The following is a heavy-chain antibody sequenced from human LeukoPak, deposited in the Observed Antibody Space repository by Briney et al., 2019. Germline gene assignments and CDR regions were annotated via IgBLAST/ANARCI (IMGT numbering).Heavy chain of an antibody. Sequence: ASVKVSCKASGYTFTGYYMHWVRQAPGQGLEWMGWINPHNGGTNYAQKFQGRVTMTRDTSITTAYMELSSLKSDDTAVYYCATVRDIVVGGGPYYFDYWGQGTLVTVSS. CDR1: GYTFTGYY. CDR3: ATVRDIVVGGGPYYFDY. D-gene: IGHD2-15*01. J-gene: IGHJ4*02. V-gene: IGHV1-2*02. CDR2: INPHNGGT.